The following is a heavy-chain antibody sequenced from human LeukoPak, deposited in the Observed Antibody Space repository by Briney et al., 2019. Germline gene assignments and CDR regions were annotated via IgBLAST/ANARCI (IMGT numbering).Heavy chain of an antibody. J-gene: IGHJ4*02. CDR1: GFTFSDYS. Sequence: PRGSLRLSCAASGFTFSDYSMNWVRQAPGKGLEWVSYIDGSGDTIYYADSVKGRFTISRDNAKNSLDLQTNSLRDEDTAVYYCSRRFDCWGQGTLVTVSS. CDR2: IDGSGDTI. CDR3: SRRFDC. V-gene: IGHV3-48*02.